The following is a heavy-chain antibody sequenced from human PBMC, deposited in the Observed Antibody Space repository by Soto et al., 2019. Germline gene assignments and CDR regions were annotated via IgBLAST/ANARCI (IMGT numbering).Heavy chain of an antibody. J-gene: IGHJ6*02. D-gene: IGHD4-4*01. CDR2: INPSGGST. CDR1: GGNFSSYA. CDR3: ARDLIATIVISTDYYYYGMDV. Sequence: ASVKISCKASGGNFSSYASSWVRQAPGPGLEWMGIINPSGGSTSYAQKFQGRVTMTRDTSTSTVYMELSSLRSEDTAVYYCARDLIATIVISTDYYYYGMDVWGQGTTVTVSS. V-gene: IGHV1-46*01.